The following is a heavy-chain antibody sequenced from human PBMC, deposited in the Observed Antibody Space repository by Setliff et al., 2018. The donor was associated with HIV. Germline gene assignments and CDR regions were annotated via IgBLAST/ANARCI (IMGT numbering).Heavy chain of an antibody. CDR3: ARAYYDSVWGSHRYRFYYFDY. Sequence: ASVKVSCKASGYTFTDYYMHWVRQAPGQGLEWMGWIHPSSGGTNYAQKFQGRVTMTRDTSISTAYMELSRLRSEDTAVYYCARAYYDSVWGSHRYRFYYFDYWGQGSLVTVSS. D-gene: IGHD3-16*02. J-gene: IGHJ4*02. V-gene: IGHV1-2*02. CDR1: GYTFTDYY. CDR2: IHPSSGGT.